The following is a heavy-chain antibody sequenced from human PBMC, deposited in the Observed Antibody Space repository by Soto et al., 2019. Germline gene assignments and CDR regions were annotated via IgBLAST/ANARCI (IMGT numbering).Heavy chain of an antibody. CDR2: INHSGST. J-gene: IGHJ4*02. V-gene: IGHV4-34*01. CDR3: ARLYSSTWRLLY. D-gene: IGHD6-13*01. Sequence: ASETRSHTRAGYAGASSGYYCIWIRQPPGKGLEWIGEINHSGSTNYNPSLKSRVTISVDTSKNQFSLKLSSVTAADTAVYYCARLYSSTWRLLYWGQRTLVT. CDR1: AGASSGYY.